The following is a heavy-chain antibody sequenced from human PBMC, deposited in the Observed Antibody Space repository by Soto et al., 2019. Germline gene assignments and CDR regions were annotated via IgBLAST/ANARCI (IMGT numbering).Heavy chain of an antibody. CDR2: IRGSGGST. CDR1: GFTFSSYA. Sequence: GGSMRLSCAASGFTFSSYAMSWVSPAPGEGLEWDSAIRGSGGSTYYADSRQGRFTISRDNSRNTLYLEMNSLRAEDTAVYSCAKDAEYCGGVCYQTDWFDPWGQGTLVTVSS. J-gene: IGHJ5*02. D-gene: IGHD2-21*01. CDR3: AKDAEYCGGVCYQTDWFDP. V-gene: IGHV3-23*01.